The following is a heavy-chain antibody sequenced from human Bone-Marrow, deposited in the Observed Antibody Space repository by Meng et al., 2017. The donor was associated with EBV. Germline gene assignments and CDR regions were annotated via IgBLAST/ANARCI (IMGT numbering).Heavy chain of an antibody. D-gene: IGHD2-21*01. CDR1: GYSLNDQS. V-gene: IGHV1-24*01. J-gene: IGHJ4*02. Sequence: QVQLLQSGSVLKKPGASVKDSCKASGYSLNDQSIQWVRQAPGDGLEWMGGFDPEDGETMYAQKFLGRVTMTADTSTDTTYMELNSLRSEDTAVYYCASHGVGVSYWGQGTLVTVSS. CDR2: FDPEDGET. CDR3: ASHGVGVSY.